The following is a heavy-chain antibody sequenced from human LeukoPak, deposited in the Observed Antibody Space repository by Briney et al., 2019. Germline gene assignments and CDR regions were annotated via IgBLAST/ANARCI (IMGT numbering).Heavy chain of an antibody. Sequence: GGSLRLSCAASGFTFSSYGMHWVRQAPGKGLEWVAFIRYDGSNKYYADSMKGRCTISRDNSKNTLYLQMNSLRAEDTAVYYCAKDHLLYCSGGSCYGPIGYWGQGTLVTVSS. CDR1: GFTFSSYG. CDR3: AKDHLLYCSGGSCYGPIGY. V-gene: IGHV3-30*02. J-gene: IGHJ4*02. D-gene: IGHD2-15*01. CDR2: IRYDGSNK.